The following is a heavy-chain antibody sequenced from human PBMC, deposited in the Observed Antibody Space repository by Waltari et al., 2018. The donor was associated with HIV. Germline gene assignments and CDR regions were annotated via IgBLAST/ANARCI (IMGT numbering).Heavy chain of an antibody. CDR2: VWQDGSNK. D-gene: IGHD2-8*02. J-gene: IGHJ6*02. CDR3: ARDVQGYCAGERCFYGMDV. Sequence: QVQLVESGGGVVQPGRSLRLSCAASGFTVRNYGMHWVRQAPGKGVGWVEVVWQDGSNKYYGDSVKGRFTISRDNSKNTLELQMNSLRAEDTAVYYCARDVQGYCAGERCFYGMDVWGQGTTVTVSS. V-gene: IGHV3-33*01. CDR1: GFTVRNYG.